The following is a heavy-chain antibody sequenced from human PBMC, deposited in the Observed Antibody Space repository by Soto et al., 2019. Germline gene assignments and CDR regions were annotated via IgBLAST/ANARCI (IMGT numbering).Heavy chain of an antibody. CDR2: IYWDNSK. J-gene: IGHJ4*02. V-gene: IGHV2-5*02. Sequence: QITLKESGPTVVKPRETLTLTCTFSGLSLSTSGVGVGWVRQSPGKALECLTVIYWDNSKRYSPSLRSRLTITKDGAKRQVVLTMTNMDPVDTGTYYCAHSSLTVWGFDSWGQGTLVTVSS. D-gene: IGHD3-16*01. CDR1: GLSLSTSGVG. CDR3: AHSSLTVWGFDS.